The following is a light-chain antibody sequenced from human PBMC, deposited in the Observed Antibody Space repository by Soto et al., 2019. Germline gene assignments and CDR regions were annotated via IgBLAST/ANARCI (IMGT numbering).Light chain of an antibody. CDR3: GSYTSSRIYV. CDR2: EVS. CDR1: SSDVGGYNY. V-gene: IGLV2-14*01. J-gene: IGLJ1*01. Sequence: QSVLTQPASVSVSPGQSITISCTGTSSDVGGYNYVSWYQQHPGKAPKLMIYEVSNRPSGVSDRFSGSKSGNTASLTISGLPAWDQADYYCGSYTSSRIYVFGAGTKVTVL.